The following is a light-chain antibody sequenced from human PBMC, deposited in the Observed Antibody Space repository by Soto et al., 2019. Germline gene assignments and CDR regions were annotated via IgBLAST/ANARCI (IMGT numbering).Light chain of an antibody. CDR2: DAS. CDR3: QQYNSYSAEIT. V-gene: IGKV1-5*01. CDR1: QSISSW. Sequence: DIQMTQSPSFLSASVGDRVTITCRASQSISSWLAWYQQKPGKAPKLLIYDASSLESGVPSRFSGSGSGTEFTLTISRLQTDDFATYYCQQYNSYSAEITFGQGTRLEIK. J-gene: IGKJ5*01.